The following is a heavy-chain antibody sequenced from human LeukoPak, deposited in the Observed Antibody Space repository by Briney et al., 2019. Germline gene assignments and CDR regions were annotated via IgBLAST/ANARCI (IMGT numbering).Heavy chain of an antibody. D-gene: IGHD1-1*01. Sequence: SETLSLSCTVSGGSISSGGYYWSWIRQHPGKGLEWIGYIYSSGSTYYNPSLKSRVTISVDTSKNQFSLKLSSVTAADTAVYYCARSSTVLGWFDPWGQGTLVTVSS. V-gene: IGHV4-31*03. J-gene: IGHJ5*02. CDR3: ARSSTVLGWFDP. CDR1: GGSISSGGYY. CDR2: IYSSGST.